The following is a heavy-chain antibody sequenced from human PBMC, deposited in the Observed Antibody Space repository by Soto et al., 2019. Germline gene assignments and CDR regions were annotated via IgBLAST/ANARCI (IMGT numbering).Heavy chain of an antibody. CDR1: GYTFTSYG. V-gene: IGHV1-18*01. D-gene: IGHD3-22*01. Sequence: QVQLVQSGTEVKKPGASVKVSCKASGYTFTSYGISWVRQAPGQGLEWMGWISPYDDNTNYAQNLQGRVTMTTDTSTRTAYMELRSLRSDDTAAYYCARGGYYDSSGSRNYHYYGMDAWGQGTTVTVS. J-gene: IGHJ6*02. CDR2: ISPYDDNT. CDR3: ARGGYYDSSGSRNYHYYGMDA.